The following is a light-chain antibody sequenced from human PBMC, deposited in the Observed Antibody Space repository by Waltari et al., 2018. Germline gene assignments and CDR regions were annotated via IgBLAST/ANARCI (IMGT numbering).Light chain of an antibody. Sequence: DIVMTQSPDSLAVSLGERATINCKSRQTVLYRYNNNNYLTWYQQKPGQPPKLLFSWASIRESGVPDRLSASGSGTDFTLTISSLQAEDVAVYYCHQHYTTPWTFGQGTKVEIK. V-gene: IGKV4-1*01. CDR1: QTVLYRYNNNNY. CDR2: WAS. J-gene: IGKJ1*01. CDR3: HQHYTTPWT.